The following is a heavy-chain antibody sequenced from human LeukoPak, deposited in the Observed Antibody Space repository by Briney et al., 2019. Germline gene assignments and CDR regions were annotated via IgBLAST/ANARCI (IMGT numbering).Heavy chain of an antibody. CDR3: ARVEPARGDAFDI. D-gene: IGHD2-2*01. J-gene: IGHJ3*02. CDR2: INHSGST. CDR1: GGSFSGYY. Sequence: SETLSLTCAVYGGSFSGYYWSWIRQPPGKGLEWIGEINHSGSTNYNPSLKSRVTISIDTSKNQFSLKLSSVTAADTAVYYCARVEPARGDAFDIRGQGTMVTVSS. V-gene: IGHV4-34*01.